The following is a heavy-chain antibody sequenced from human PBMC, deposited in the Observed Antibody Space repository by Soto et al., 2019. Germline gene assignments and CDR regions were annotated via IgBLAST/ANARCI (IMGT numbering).Heavy chain of an antibody. CDR1: GGSFSGYY. J-gene: IGHJ5*02. D-gene: IGHD3-3*01. CDR2: INHSGST. CDR3: ARGRGTIFGVVIKYNWFDP. V-gene: IGHV4-34*01. Sequence: QVQLQQWGAGLLKPSETLSLTCAVYGGSFSGYYWSWIRQPPGKGLEWIGEINHSGSTNYNPSLKSRVTISVDTSKNQFSLKLSSVTAADTAVYYCARGRGTIFGVVIKYNWFDPWGQGTLVTVSS.